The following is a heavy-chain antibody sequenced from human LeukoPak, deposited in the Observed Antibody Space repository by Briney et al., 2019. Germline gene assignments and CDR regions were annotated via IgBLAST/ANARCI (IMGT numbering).Heavy chain of an antibody. D-gene: IGHD1-26*01. J-gene: IGHJ4*02. V-gene: IGHV3-23*01. CDR2: ISGSGGST. Sequence: GGSLRLSCAASGFTFSNYWMSWVRQAPGKGLEWVSAISGSGGSTYYADSVKGRFTISRDNSKNTLYLQMNSLRAEDTAVYYCAKDQRSGSYLFDYWGQGTLVTVSS. CDR1: GFTFSNYW. CDR3: AKDQRSGSYLFDY.